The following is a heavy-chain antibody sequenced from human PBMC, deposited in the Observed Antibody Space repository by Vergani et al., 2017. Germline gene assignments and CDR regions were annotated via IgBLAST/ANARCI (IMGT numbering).Heavy chain of an antibody. J-gene: IGHJ2*01. D-gene: IGHD5-12*01. CDR1: GYSFSNNW. Sequence: VQLVQSGAEVKKPGESLKISCKGSGYSFSNNWIAWVRQMPGKGLEWMGIIYPGDSDTRYSPSFKGQVTISADKSISTAYLQWSSLKASDTAMYYCARQWPEPDWYFDLWGRGTLVTVSS. CDR2: IYPGDSDT. V-gene: IGHV5-51*01. CDR3: ARQWPEPDWYFDL.